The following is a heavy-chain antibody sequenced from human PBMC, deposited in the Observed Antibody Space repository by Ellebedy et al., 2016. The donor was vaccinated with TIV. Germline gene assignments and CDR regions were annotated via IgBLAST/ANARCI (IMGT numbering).Heavy chain of an antibody. CDR2: ISAYNGNT. CDR3: ARGREHIVVVTDPYGMDV. Sequence: AASVKVSCKASGYTFTSYGISWVRQAPGQGLEWMGWISAYNGNTNYAQKLQGRVTMTTDTSTSTAYMELRSLRSDDTAVYYCARGREHIVVVTDPYGMDVWGQGTTVTVSS. V-gene: IGHV1-18*01. CDR1: GYTFTSYG. J-gene: IGHJ6*02. D-gene: IGHD2-21*02.